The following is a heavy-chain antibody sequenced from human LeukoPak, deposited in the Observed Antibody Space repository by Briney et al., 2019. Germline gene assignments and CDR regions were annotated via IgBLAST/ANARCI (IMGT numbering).Heavy chain of an antibody. CDR3: AAGGQELFDL. Sequence: SVKVSCMASGFTFTTSAVQWVRQARGQRLEWIGWIAVGSGNTNYAQKFQERVTITRDMSTSTAYMELSSLRSEDTAVYYCAAGGQELFDLWGRGTLVTVSS. D-gene: IGHD4-23*01. J-gene: IGHJ2*01. CDR1: GFTFTTSA. CDR2: IAVGSGNT. V-gene: IGHV1-58*01.